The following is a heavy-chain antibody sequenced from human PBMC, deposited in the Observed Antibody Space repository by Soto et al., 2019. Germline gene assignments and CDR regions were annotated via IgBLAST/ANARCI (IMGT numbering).Heavy chain of an antibody. CDR1: GGTFSSYA. Sequence: SVKVSCKASGGTFSSYAISWVRQAPGQGLEWMGGIIPIFGTANYAQKFQGRVTITADKSTSTGYMELSSQRSEDTAVYNCAIDWPIDHWRQATLVTVSS. CDR3: AIDWPIDH. V-gene: IGHV1-69*06. CDR2: IIPIFGTA. J-gene: IGHJ4*02.